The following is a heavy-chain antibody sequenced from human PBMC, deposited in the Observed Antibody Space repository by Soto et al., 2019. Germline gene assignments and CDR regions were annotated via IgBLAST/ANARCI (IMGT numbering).Heavy chain of an antibody. CDR3: ARHYEFWRCAYSNDYNYGMDV. Sequence: QVQLVQSGAEVKKPGASVKVSCKASGYTFANYAISWVRQGPGQGLEWMGWLSAYNGNTTYAQKSQGRVTMITDTSTSTAYMELRSLRSDDTAVYSCARHYEFWRCAYSNDYNYGMDVWGQGTTVTVSS. CDR2: LSAYNGNT. J-gene: IGHJ6*02. CDR1: GYTFANYA. D-gene: IGHD3-3*01. V-gene: IGHV1-18*01.